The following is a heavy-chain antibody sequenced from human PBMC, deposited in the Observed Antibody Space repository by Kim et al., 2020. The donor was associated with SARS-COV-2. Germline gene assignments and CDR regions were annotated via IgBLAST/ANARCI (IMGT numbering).Heavy chain of an antibody. CDR1: GFTFSSYA. J-gene: IGHJ4*02. CDR3: VKDERADSSGYHSPNFDY. CDR2: ISSNGGST. Sequence: GGSLRLSCSASGFTFSSYAMHWVRQAPGKGLEYVSAISSNGGSTYYADSVKGRFTISRDNSKNTLYLQMSSLRAEDTAVYYCVKDERADSSGYHSPNFDYWGQGTLVTVSS. V-gene: IGHV3-64D*09. D-gene: IGHD3-22*01.